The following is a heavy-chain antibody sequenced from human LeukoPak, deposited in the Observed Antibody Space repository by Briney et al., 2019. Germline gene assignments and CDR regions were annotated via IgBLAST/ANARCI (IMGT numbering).Heavy chain of an antibody. D-gene: IGHD6-13*01. Sequence: PETLSLTCTVSGGSISSYYWSWIRQPAGKRLEWIGLIYTSGRPTYNPSLKSRVTMSVDTSKNQFSLKLSSVTAADTAVYYCAKIRGPGIAATVDSWGQGTLVTVSS. V-gene: IGHV4-4*07. CDR2: IYTSGRP. CDR1: GGSISSYY. J-gene: IGHJ4*02. CDR3: AKIRGPGIAATVDS.